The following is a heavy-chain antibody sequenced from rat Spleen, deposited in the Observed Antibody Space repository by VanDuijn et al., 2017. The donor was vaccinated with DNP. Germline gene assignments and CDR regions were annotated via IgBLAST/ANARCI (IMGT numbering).Heavy chain of an antibody. D-gene: IGHD1-7*01. CDR2: ISTSGGST. J-gene: IGHJ4*01. CDR3: ARLILRVWGAMDA. Sequence: EVQLVESGGGLVQPGRSLKLSCAASGFTFSNYDMAWVRQAPTKGLEWVASISTSGGSTYYRDTVKGRFTVSRDNAKSTLYLQMDSLRSEDTATYYCARLILRVWGAMDAWGQVTSVTVSS. V-gene: IGHV5-25*01. CDR1: GFTFSNYD.